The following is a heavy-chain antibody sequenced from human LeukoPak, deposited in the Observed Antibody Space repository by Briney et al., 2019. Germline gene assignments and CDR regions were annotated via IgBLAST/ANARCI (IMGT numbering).Heavy chain of an antibody. CDR3: ARNWYFFDY. CDR1: GGSISSYY. Sequence: PSETLSLTCTISGGSISSYYWSWIRQAPGKGLEWIGYIYHSTNYNPSLKSRVIMSLDTSKNLFSLNLTSVTAADTAVYYCARNWYFFDYWGQGTLVTVSS. D-gene: IGHD1-1*01. CDR2: IYHST. J-gene: IGHJ4*02. V-gene: IGHV4-59*01.